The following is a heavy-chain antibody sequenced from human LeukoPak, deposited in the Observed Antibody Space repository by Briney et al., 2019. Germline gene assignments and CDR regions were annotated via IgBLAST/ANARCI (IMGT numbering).Heavy chain of an antibody. J-gene: IGHJ4*02. V-gene: IGHV3-23*01. CDR2: ISESGDKT. CDR1: GFTFSSYV. Sequence: AGGSLRLSCAASGFTFSSYVMSWVRRAPGKGLEWVSVISESGDKTDYADSVKGRFTISRDNSKRTLYLQMNSLRGEDTATYYCAKDETVGATSPFDYWGQGTLVTVSS. D-gene: IGHD1-26*01. CDR3: AKDETVGATSPFDY.